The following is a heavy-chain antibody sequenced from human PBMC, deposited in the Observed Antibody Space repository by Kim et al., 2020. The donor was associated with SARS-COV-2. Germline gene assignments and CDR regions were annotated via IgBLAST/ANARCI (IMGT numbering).Heavy chain of an antibody. Sequence: GGSLRLSCAASGFTFSSYSMNWVRQAPGKGLEWVSSISSSSSYIYYADSVKGRFTISRDNAKNSLYLQMNSLRAEDTAVYYCARGGALYDILTGSLDYWGQGTLVTVSS. CDR3: ARGGALYDILTGSLDY. D-gene: IGHD3-9*01. J-gene: IGHJ4*02. V-gene: IGHV3-21*01. CDR1: GFTFSSYS. CDR2: ISSSSSYI.